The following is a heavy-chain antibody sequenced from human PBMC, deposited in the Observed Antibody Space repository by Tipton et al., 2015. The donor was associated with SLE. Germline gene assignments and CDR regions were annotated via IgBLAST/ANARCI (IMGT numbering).Heavy chain of an antibody. V-gene: IGHV4-38-2*02. J-gene: IGHJ6*03. CDR1: GYSINNGFY. Sequence: TLSLTCTVSGYSINNGFYWGWIRQPPGKGLEWIGIINHSGSTYYNVSLKSRVTISIDTSKNQFSLRLSSVTAADTAVYYCARVYSSSWYYYYYYMDVWGKGTTVTVSS. CDR2: INHSGST. CDR3: ARVYSSSWYYYYYYMDV. D-gene: IGHD6-13*01.